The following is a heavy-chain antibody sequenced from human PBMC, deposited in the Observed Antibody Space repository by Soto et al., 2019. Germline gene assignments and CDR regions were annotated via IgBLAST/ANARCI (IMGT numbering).Heavy chain of an antibody. CDR3: ARSYCSTSTCYRYWLDP. V-gene: IGHV1-18*04. CDR2: ISAHNGNT. CDR1: GFRFTYYG. J-gene: IGHJ5*02. D-gene: IGHD2-2*02. Sequence: QMQLVQSGAEVKKPGASVRVSCKASGFRFTYYGITWVRQAPGQGLEWMGWISAHNGNTNYAQKLEGIVTMTTDTSTSTAYMELRSLRSDDTAVYYCARSYCSTSTCYRYWLDPWGQGTLVTVSS.